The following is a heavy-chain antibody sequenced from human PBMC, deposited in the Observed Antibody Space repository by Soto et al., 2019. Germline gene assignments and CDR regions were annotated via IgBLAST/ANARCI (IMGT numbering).Heavy chain of an antibody. CDR1: GFTVSNAW. D-gene: IGHD6-19*01. Sequence: EVQLVESGGGLVKPGGSLRLSCAASGFTVSNAWMNWLRQAPGKGLEWVGRIKSKADGGTTDYAAPVRGRFTISRDDSENTLYLQMDNLKTEDTALYYCTTAKSSAYDHWGQGTLVTVSS. J-gene: IGHJ4*02. CDR2: IKSKADGGTT. CDR3: TTAKSSAYDH. V-gene: IGHV3-15*07.